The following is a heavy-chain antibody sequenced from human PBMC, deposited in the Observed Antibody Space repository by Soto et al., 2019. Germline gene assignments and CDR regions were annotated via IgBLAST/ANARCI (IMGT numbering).Heavy chain of an antibody. CDR2: ISHDGSKK. D-gene: IGHD2-2*01. CDR1: GFTFSSYV. V-gene: IGHV3-30*18. J-gene: IGHJ4*02. Sequence: QVQLVESGGGVVQPGTSLRLSCAASGFTFSSYVMHWVRQAPGKGLEWVSFISHDGSKKQCADSVKSRFSISRDNAKNMLYLQMDSLRLEDTAVYYCAKDSTIHPFDYWGQGTLVAVSS. CDR3: AKDSTIHPFDY.